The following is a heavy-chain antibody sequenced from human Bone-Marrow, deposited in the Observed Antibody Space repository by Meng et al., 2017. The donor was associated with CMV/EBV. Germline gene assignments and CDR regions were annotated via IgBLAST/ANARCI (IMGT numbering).Heavy chain of an antibody. Sequence: ASVKVSCKASGYTFTSYDINWVRQATGQGLEWMGWMNPNSGNTGYAQKLQGRVTMTRNTSISTAYMELSSLRSEDTAVYYCASDTPEKYQLLAGGMDVWGQGTTVTVSS. V-gene: IGHV1-8*01. J-gene: IGHJ6*02. CDR3: ASDTPEKYQLLAGGMDV. CDR1: GYTFTSYD. D-gene: IGHD2-2*01. CDR2: MNPNSGNT.